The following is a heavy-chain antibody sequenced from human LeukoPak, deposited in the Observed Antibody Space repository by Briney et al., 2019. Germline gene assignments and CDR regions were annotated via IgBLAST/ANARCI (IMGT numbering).Heavy chain of an antibody. CDR1: GFTFSDYY. CDR2: ISSSGSTI. D-gene: IGHD2-15*01. J-gene: IGHJ3*02. CDR3: ARARISDAFDI. V-gene: IGHV3-11*04. Sequence: GGSLRLSCAASGFTFSDYYMSWIRQAPGKGLGWVSHISSSGSTIYYADSVKGRFTISRDNAKNSLYLQMNSLRAEDTAVYYCARARISDAFDIWGQGTMVTVSS.